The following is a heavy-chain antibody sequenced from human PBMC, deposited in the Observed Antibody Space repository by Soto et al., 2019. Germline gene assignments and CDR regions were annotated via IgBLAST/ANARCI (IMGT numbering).Heavy chain of an antibody. Sequence: PSETLSLTCTVSGGSISNSDYYWGWIRQPPGKGLEWFGSIYSTVSPFYNPSLKSRVTISVDTSKNQFSVKLSSVTAADTAVYYCPARHFWSGTRTDTRLDYGGQGTLVTVAS. CDR3: PARHFWSGTRTDTRLDY. V-gene: IGHV4-39*01. CDR1: GGSISNSDYY. D-gene: IGHD3-3*02. J-gene: IGHJ4*02. CDR2: IYSTVSP.